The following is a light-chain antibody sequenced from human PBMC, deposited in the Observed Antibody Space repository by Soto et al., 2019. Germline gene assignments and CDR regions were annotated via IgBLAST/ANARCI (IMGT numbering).Light chain of an antibody. J-gene: IGLJ2*01. Sequence: QSVLTQTPSVSGTPGQRVNISCSGSSSNIGRNYVYWYHQFPGTAPKLLICRDNERPSGVPDRFSGSKSGTSASLAISGLRSGDEADYHCATWDDSLGGPVFGGGTKVTVL. CDR2: RDN. CDR3: ATWDDSLGGPV. CDR1: SSNIGRNY. V-gene: IGLV1-47*01.